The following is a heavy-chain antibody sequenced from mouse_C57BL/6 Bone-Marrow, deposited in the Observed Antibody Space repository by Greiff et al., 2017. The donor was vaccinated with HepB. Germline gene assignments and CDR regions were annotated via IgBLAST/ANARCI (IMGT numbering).Heavy chain of an antibody. CDR1: GFTFSSYA. J-gene: IGHJ2*01. Sequence: EVKLMESGVGLVKPGGSLKLSCAASGFTFSSYAMSWVRQTPEKRLEWVATISDGGSYTYYPDNVKGRFTISRDNAKNNLYLQMSHLKSEDTAMYYCARDGANESYWGQGTTLTVSS. D-gene: IGHD3-1*01. CDR2: ISDGGSYT. V-gene: IGHV5-4*01. CDR3: ARDGANESY.